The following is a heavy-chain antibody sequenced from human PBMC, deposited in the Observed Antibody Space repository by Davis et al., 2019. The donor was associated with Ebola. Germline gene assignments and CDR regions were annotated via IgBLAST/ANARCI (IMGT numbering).Heavy chain of an antibody. CDR2: ISSSSSTL. CDR3: ARGGDSSVWYARFDY. CDR1: GFTFSRYS. J-gene: IGHJ4*02. V-gene: IGHV3-48*02. Sequence: GESLKISCVASGFTFSRYSMNWVRQAPGKGLEWVSYISSSSSTLYYADSVRGRFIISRDSAKSSVSLQLSSLRDDDTAVYYCARGGDSSVWYARFDYWGQGILVTVSS. D-gene: IGHD6-13*01.